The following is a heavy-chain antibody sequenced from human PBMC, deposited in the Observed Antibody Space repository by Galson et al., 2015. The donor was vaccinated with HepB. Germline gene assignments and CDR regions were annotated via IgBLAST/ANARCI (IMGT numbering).Heavy chain of an antibody. Sequence: SLRLSCAASGLTFSTYAVSWVRQAPGKGLEWLSTISGSGGSIYYADSVKGRFAISRYNSKSTLYLQMNGLRAEDTAVYFCAKFYSGTYYLDAFDIWGHGTLVTVSS. CDR1: GLTFSTYA. D-gene: IGHD1-26*01. V-gene: IGHV3-23*01. CDR3: AKFYSGTYYLDAFDI. J-gene: IGHJ3*02. CDR2: ISGSGGSI.